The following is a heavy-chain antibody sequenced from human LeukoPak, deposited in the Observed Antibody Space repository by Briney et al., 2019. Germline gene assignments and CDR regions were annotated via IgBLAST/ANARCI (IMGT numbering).Heavy chain of an antibody. CDR1: GESFSGYY. V-gene: IGHV4-34*01. Sequence: SETLSLTCAVYGESFSGYYWSWIRQPPGKGLEWIGEINHSGSTNYNPSLKSRVTKSVDMSKNQFSLKLSSVTAADTAVYYCARVDDYYGSDQGWFDPWGQGTLVTVSS. D-gene: IGHD3-10*01. J-gene: IGHJ5*02. CDR3: ARVDDYYGSDQGWFDP. CDR2: INHSGST.